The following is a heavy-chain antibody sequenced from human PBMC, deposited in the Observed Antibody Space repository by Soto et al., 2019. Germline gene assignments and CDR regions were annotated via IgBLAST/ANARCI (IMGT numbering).Heavy chain of an antibody. CDR2: IWYDGSNK. CDR1: GVTFSSYG. Sequence: GGSLRLSCAASGVTFSSYGMHWVRQAPGKGLEWVAVIWYDGSNKYYADSVKGRFTISRDNSKNTLYLQMNSLRAEDTAVYYCARDPGAGIAARPPDAFDIWGQGTMVTVSS. CDR3: ARDPGAGIAARPPDAFDI. J-gene: IGHJ3*02. D-gene: IGHD6-6*01. V-gene: IGHV3-33*01.